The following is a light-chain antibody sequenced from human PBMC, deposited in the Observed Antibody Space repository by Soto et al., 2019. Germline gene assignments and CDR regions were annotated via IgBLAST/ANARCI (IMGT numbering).Light chain of an antibody. CDR1: QTIMTY. Sequence: DIQMTQSPSSLSASVGDEVTITCRASQTIMTYLNWYQLKPGKTPRLLIYAASSLQSGVPSRFSGSGSGTDFTLTIISLQPEDFATYSCQQSYNSPPTFGRGTKVEIK. CDR3: QQSYNSPPT. CDR2: AAS. J-gene: IGKJ1*01. V-gene: IGKV1-39*01.